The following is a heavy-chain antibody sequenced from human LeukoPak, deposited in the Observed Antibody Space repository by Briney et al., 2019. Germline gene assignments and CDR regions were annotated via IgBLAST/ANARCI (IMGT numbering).Heavy chain of an antibody. CDR3: ARHGSGSSAHDAFDI. Sequence: GGSLRLSCAASGFTFSSYWMSWVRQAPGKGLEWVANIKQDGSEKYYVDSVKGRFTISRDNAKNSLYLQMNSLGAEDTAVYYCARHGSGSSAHDAFDIWGQGTMVTVSS. J-gene: IGHJ3*02. CDR2: IKQDGSEK. V-gene: IGHV3-7*01. CDR1: GFTFSSYW. D-gene: IGHD3-10*01.